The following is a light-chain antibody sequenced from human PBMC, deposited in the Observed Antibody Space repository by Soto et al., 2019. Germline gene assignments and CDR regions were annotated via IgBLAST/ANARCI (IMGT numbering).Light chain of an antibody. J-gene: IGLJ1*01. V-gene: IGLV1-47*01. CDR2: RND. CDR3: AKWDDSLRVYV. Sequence: QSALPQPPSASGTPGQRVTISCSTTNSRSGSNYVYWYQQLPGAAPKLLIYRNDQRPSGVPDRFSASKSGTSASLAISGLRSEDEADYFCAKWDDSLRVYVSGSGTKVTVL. CDR1: NSRSGSNY.